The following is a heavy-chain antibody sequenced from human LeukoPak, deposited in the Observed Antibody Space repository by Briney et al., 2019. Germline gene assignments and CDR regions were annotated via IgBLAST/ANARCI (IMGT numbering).Heavy chain of an antibody. CDR3: ARGLQENLAWLTAFSAFDI. D-gene: IGHD6-19*01. J-gene: IGHJ3*02. Sequence: ASVKVSCKASGYTFTSYGINWVRQAPGQGLAWMGWIRVYNGNTNYAQKFQGRVTMTTDTSTSTAYMELRSLRSDDTAVYYCARGLQENLAWLTAFSAFDIWGQGTMVTVSS. CDR1: GYTFTSYG. V-gene: IGHV1-18*01. CDR2: IRVYNGNT.